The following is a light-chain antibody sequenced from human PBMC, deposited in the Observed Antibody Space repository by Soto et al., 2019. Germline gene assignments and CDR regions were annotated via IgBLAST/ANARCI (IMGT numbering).Light chain of an antibody. V-gene: IGKV1-39*01. Sequence: DIQMTQSPSSLSASVEDRVIITCRASQSISNHLNWYQQKPGKAPKPLIFAASSSQSGIPSRFSGSTSGPDFTVTISSLLPEDFATYYCHQSYSSPPTFGQGTKV. CDR3: HQSYSSPPT. CDR2: AAS. J-gene: IGKJ1*01. CDR1: QSISNH.